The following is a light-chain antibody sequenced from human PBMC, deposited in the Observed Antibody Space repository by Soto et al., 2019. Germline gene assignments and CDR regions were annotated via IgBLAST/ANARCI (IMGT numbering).Light chain of an antibody. CDR2: GAS. J-gene: IGKJ2*01. Sequence: EIVLTQSPGTLSLSPGERATLSCRASQSVSSRYLAWYQRKPGQAPRLLMYGASNRATGIPDRFSGSGSGTDFTLTISRLEPEDFAVYFCQQYGSSPPFTFGQGTKVEIK. CDR1: QSVSSRY. V-gene: IGKV3-20*01. CDR3: QQYGSSPPFT.